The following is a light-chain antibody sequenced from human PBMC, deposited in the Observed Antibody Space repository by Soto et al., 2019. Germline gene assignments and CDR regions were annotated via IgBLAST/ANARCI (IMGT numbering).Light chain of an antibody. J-gene: IGKJ4*01. V-gene: IGKV3-20*01. Sequence: EIVLTQSPGTLSLSPGARAPLSCRASQSVSNNYLAWYQQKPGQAPRLLIYGASNRATGIPDRFSGSGSGTDFTLTISRLEPEDFATYYCQQSYSTPLTFGGGTKVDIK. CDR1: QSVSNNY. CDR2: GAS. CDR3: QQSYSTPLT.